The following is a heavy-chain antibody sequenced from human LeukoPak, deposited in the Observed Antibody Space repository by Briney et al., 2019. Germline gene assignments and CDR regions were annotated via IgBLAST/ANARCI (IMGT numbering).Heavy chain of an antibody. Sequence: GRSLRLSCEASGFTFNTYAMHWVRQAPGKGLEWVAVMRHDGDDVYYADSVKGRFTISRDNSKNTLYLEMNSLRAEDTAVYYCARDHSPKWGSGERYFDYWGQGTLVTVSS. CDR2: MRHDGDDV. V-gene: IGHV3-33*01. J-gene: IGHJ4*02. CDR1: GFTFNTYA. D-gene: IGHD7-27*01. CDR3: ARDHSPKWGSGERYFDY.